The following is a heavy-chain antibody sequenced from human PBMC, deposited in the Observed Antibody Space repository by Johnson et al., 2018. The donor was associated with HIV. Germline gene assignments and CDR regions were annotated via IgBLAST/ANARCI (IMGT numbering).Heavy chain of an antibody. V-gene: IGHV3-30*04. CDR2: ISSDESNK. Sequence: QVQLVESGGGVVQPGTSLRLSCTASGFAFSSYALHWVRQAPGKGLEWVAVISSDESNKYYADSVKGRFTISRDNSKNTLYLQMNSLKVEDTAVYYCARGKGAAAGLDAFDIWGQGTMVTVSS. CDR1: GFAFSSYA. D-gene: IGHD6-13*01. J-gene: IGHJ3*02. CDR3: ARGKGAAAGLDAFDI.